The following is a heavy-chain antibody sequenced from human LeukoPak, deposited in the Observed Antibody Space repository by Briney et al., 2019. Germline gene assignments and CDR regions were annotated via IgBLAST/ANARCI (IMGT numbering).Heavy chain of an antibody. Sequence: GGSRRLSCAASGFPFSSYAMHWVRQAPGKGLEYVSAISSNGGSTYYANSVKGRFTISRDNSKNTLYLQMGSLRAEDMAVYYCAREQIQLWSTIDYWGQGTLVTVSS. J-gene: IGHJ4*02. CDR2: ISSNGGST. V-gene: IGHV3-64*01. CDR3: AREQIQLWSTIDY. CDR1: GFPFSSYA. D-gene: IGHD5-18*01.